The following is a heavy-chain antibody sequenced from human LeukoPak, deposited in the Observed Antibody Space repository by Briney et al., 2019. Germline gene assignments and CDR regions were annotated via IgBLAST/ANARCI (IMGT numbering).Heavy chain of an antibody. D-gene: IGHD2-15*01. CDR3: VGGLDY. CDR1: GFTFSTYT. J-gene: IGHJ4*02. CDR2: ISSTSTYI. V-gene: IGHV3-21*01. Sequence: KPGGSLRLSCAASGFTFSTYTMNWVRQAPGKGLEWVSSISSTSTYIHYADSVKGRFTISRDNAQNSVYLQMNSLRVEDTAVYHCVGGLDYWAQGTLVTVSS.